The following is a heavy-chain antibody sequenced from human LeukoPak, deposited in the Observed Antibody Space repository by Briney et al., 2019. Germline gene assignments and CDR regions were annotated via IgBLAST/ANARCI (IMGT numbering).Heavy chain of an antibody. Sequence: SETLSLTCTVSGVSISSYYWSWIRQPAGKGLEWIGRIYTSGSTNYNPSLKSRVTISVDTSKNQFSLKLSSVTAADTAVYYCARAPVGYDSSGYYYLDYWGQGTLVTVSS. D-gene: IGHD3-22*01. CDR3: ARAPVGYDSSGYYYLDY. CDR1: GVSISSYY. CDR2: IYTSGST. V-gene: IGHV4-4*07. J-gene: IGHJ4*02.